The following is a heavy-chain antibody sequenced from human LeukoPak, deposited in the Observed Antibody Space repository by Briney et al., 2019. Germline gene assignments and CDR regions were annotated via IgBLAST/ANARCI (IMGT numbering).Heavy chain of an antibody. CDR1: GFTFTTYN. V-gene: IGHV3-48*04. CDR2: ISNSGSTT. CDR3: ARERNFYYMDV. J-gene: IGHJ6*03. Sequence: GGSLRLSCAASGFTFTTYNMIWVRQAPGKGLEWVSFISNSGSTTYHADSVKGRFTLSRDNAKNSSYLQMNTLRAEDTAVYYCARERNFYYMDVWGKGTRVTVSS.